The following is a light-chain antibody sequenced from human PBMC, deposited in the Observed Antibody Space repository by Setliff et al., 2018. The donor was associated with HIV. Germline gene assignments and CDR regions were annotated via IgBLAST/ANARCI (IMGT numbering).Light chain of an antibody. J-gene: IGLJ1*01. V-gene: IGLV1-44*01. CDR2: TNS. CDR1: HSNIGTTT. Sequence: QSALTQPPSASGTPGQSVTIACSGSHSNIGTTTVNWYQRLPGAAPKLLIYTNSLRPPGVPNRFSGSKSGTSASLAISGLRSEDEAEYYCASWDDTLKVYVFGSGTKVTV. CDR3: ASWDDTLKVYV.